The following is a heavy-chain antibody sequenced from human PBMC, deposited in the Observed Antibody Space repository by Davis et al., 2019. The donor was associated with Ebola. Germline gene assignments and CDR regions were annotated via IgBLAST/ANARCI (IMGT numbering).Heavy chain of an antibody. Sequence: PGGSLRLSCAASGFNFRSYGMHWVRQAPDKGLEWVALISYDGTKKYYADSMKGRFTISRDTSKNTLYLQVNSLRTEDTAVYYCARDAYGMDVWGHGTTVTVSS. J-gene: IGHJ6*02. CDR2: ISYDGTKK. CDR3: ARDAYGMDV. CDR1: GFNFRSYG. V-gene: IGHV3-30*19.